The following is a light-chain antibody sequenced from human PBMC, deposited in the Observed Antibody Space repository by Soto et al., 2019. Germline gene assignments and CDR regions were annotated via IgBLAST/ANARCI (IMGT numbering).Light chain of an antibody. CDR3: QQYNNWLLT. J-gene: IGKJ5*01. CDR2: GAS. V-gene: IGKV3-15*01. Sequence: EIVMTQSPATLSVSPGERATLSCRASQSVSSNLAWYQQKPGQAPRLLIYGASTRATGIPARFSGSGSGREVTLTLSSLQSEDCAVYYCQQYNNWLLTFGQGTRLEIK. CDR1: QSVSSN.